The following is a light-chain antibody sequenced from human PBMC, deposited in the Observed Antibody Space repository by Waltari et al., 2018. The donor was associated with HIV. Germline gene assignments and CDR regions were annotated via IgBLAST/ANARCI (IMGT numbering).Light chain of an antibody. CDR3: QSTDSSGISWV. V-gene: IGLV3-25*03. J-gene: IGLJ3*02. CDR1: ALAKHH. Sequence: SNKLTQPPSVSESPGQTARITCSGDALAKHHAYWYQQKPGQAPLLVIYKGSERPSGIPDRFSGSSSGTTVTLTISGVQSEDEADYYCQSTDSSGISWVFGGGTKLTVL. CDR2: KGS.